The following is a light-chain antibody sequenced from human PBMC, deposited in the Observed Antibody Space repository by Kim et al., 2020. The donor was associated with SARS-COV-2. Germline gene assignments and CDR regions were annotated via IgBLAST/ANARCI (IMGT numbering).Light chain of an antibody. Sequence: SSFVGDRVTITCQASQDIRNYLSWYQQKPGKAPKLLIYDATNLERGVPSRFTGSGSGSDFTLTISSLQPEDIATYFCQQYNYLITFGRGTRLEIK. CDR1: QDIRNY. J-gene: IGKJ5*01. CDR2: DAT. V-gene: IGKV1-33*01. CDR3: QQYNYLIT.